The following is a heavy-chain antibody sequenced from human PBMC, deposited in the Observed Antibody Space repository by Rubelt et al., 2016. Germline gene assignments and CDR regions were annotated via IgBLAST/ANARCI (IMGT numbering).Heavy chain of an antibody. CDR1: GGSFSGYY. D-gene: IGHD4-11*01. Sequence: QVQLQQWGAGLLKPSETLSLTCAVYGGSFSGYYWSWIRQPPGKGLEWIGEINHSGSTNYNPSLKSRVTRSVDTAKNQFSLRLSSVTAADTAVYYCARHQIIRDMTRGGWFDPWGQGTLVTVSS. V-gene: IGHV4-34*01. CDR3: ARHQIIRDMTRGGWFDP. CDR2: INHSGST. J-gene: IGHJ5*02.